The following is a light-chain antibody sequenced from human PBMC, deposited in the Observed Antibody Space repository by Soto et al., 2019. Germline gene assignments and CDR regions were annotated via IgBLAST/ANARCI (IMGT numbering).Light chain of an antibody. CDR3: AAWDDSLSGYV. J-gene: IGLJ1*01. Sequence: QSALTQPPSASGTPGPRVTISCSGSSSNIGSNSVYWYQQLPGTAPKLLIYTNNQRPSGVPDRFSGSKSGTSASLAISGLRSEDEADYYCAAWDDSLSGYVFGTGTKVTVL. V-gene: IGLV1-47*02. CDR1: SSNIGSNS. CDR2: TNN.